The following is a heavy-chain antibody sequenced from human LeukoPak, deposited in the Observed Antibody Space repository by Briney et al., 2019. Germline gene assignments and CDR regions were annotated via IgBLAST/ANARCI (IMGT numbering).Heavy chain of an antibody. CDR2: TLEDGRYQ. D-gene: IGHD1-14*01. Sequence: GGSLRLSCAVSAFTLRTSGILWVRQAPGKGLDWVAVTLEDGRYQSYSDSVKGRFTISRDNSKNTLFLQMNSLRGEDTAVYYCARVRGGGFRTADSWGQGTLVTVSS. V-gene: IGHV3-30*19. CDR3: ARVRGGGFRTADS. J-gene: IGHJ4*02. CDR1: AFTLRTSG.